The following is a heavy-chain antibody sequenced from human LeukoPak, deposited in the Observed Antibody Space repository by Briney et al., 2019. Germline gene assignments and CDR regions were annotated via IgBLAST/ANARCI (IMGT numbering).Heavy chain of an antibody. J-gene: IGHJ3*02. D-gene: IGHD5-24*01. CDR2: IYHSGST. V-gene: IGHV4-38-2*02. CDR3: ARVRDGYNDAYDI. CDR1: GYSISSGYY. Sequence: SETLSLTCTVSGYSISSGYYWGWIRQPPGKGLEWIGSIYHSGSTYYNPSLKSRVTISVDTSKNQFSLKLSSVTAADTAVYYCARVRDGYNDAYDIWGRGTMVTVSS.